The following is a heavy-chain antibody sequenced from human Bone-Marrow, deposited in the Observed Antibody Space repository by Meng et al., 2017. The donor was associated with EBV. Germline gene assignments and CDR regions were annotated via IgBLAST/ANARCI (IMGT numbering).Heavy chain of an antibody. CDR2: IYDGGTT. V-gene: IGHV4-61*01. CDR1: GASVRGGTFH. D-gene: IGHD6-6*01. J-gene: IGHJ4*02. CDR3: AKSSSSTPGVVDS. Sequence: QGHLQDSGPAPVKPSDTLSLTRTVSGASVRGGTFHWSWIRQPPGKELEWIGYIYDGGTTIYNPSLKSRVTIFLDTSRNQFSLGLRSVTTADTAVYYCAKSSSSTPGVVDSWGQGTLVTVSS.